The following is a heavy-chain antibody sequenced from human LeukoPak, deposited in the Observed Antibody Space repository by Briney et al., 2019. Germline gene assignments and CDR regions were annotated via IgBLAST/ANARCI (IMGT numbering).Heavy chain of an antibody. CDR2: INPNSGGT. J-gene: IGHJ3*02. Sequence: ASVKVSCKASGYTFTGYYMHWVRQAPGQGLEWMGRINPNSGGTNYAQKFQGRVTMTRDTSISTAYMELSRLRSDDTAVYYCARGRYDSSGYQRAFDIWGQGIMVTVSS. CDR1: GYTFTGYY. D-gene: IGHD3-22*01. CDR3: ARGRYDSSGYQRAFDI. V-gene: IGHV1-2*06.